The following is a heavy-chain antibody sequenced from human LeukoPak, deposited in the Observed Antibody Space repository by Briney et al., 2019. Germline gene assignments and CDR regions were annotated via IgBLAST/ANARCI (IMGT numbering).Heavy chain of an antibody. Sequence: GESLKISCRSSGYIFNTYWIGWVRQLPGKGLEWMGIIYPGDSDTRYTPSFQGQVTMSADKSINTAYLQWSSLKASDTAMYYCARRQGCSNTNCPPDYWGQGTLVTVSP. CDR1: GYIFNTYW. CDR3: ARRQGCSNTNCPPDY. J-gene: IGHJ4*02. CDR2: IYPGDSDT. V-gene: IGHV5-51*01. D-gene: IGHD2-2*01.